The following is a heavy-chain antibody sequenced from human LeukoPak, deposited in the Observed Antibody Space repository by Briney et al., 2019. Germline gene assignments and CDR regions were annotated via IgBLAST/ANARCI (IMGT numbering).Heavy chain of an antibody. Sequence: GGSLRLSCAASGFTVSSNYMSWVRQAPGKGPEWVSVIYSGGSTYYADSVKGRFTISRDNSKNTLYLQMNSLRAEDTAVYYCARGPSGFGYYYYMDVWGKGTTVTVSS. J-gene: IGHJ6*03. CDR2: IYSGGST. D-gene: IGHD3-3*01. CDR1: GFTVSSNY. CDR3: ARGPSGFGYYYYMDV. V-gene: IGHV3-66*02.